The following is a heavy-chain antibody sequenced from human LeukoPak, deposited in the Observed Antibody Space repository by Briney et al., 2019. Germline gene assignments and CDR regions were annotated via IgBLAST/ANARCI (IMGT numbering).Heavy chain of an antibody. CDR1: GFTFSSYS. CDR2: ISSSSSTI. CDR3: ARELVAGLLTNYYYYMDV. J-gene: IGHJ6*03. V-gene: IGHV3-48*04. D-gene: IGHD6-19*01. Sequence: GGSLRLSCAASGFTFSSYSMNWVRQAPGKGLEWVSYISSSSSTIYYADSVKGRFTISRDNAKNSLYLQMNSLRAEDTAVHYCARELVAGLLTNYYYYMDVWGKGTTVTISS.